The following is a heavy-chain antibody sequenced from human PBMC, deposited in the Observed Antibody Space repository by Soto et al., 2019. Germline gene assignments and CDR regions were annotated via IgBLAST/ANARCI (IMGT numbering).Heavy chain of an antibody. CDR1: GFTVSSNY. J-gene: IGHJ3*02. CDR2: IYSGGST. D-gene: IGHD6-19*01. CDR3: AKFYSSGWYGTPNDAFDI. V-gene: IGHV3-53*01. Sequence: GGSLRLSCAASGFTVSSNYMSWVRQAPGKGLEWVSVIYSGGSTYYADSVKGRFTISRHNSKNTLHLQMNSLRAEDTAVYYCAKFYSSGWYGTPNDAFDIWGQGTMVTVSS.